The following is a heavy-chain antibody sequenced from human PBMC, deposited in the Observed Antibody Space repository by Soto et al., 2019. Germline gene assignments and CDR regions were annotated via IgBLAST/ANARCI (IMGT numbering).Heavy chain of an antibody. V-gene: IGHV1-69*13. J-gene: IGHJ6*02. Sequence: SVKVSCKASGGTFSSYAISWVRQAPGQGLEWMGGIIPIFGTANYAQKFQGRVTITADESTSTAYMELSSLRSEDTAVYYCARVNYDFWSGPHPYYYYGMDVWGQGTTVTVSS. D-gene: IGHD3-3*01. CDR1: GGTFSSYA. CDR3: ARVNYDFWSGPHPYYYYGMDV. CDR2: IIPIFGTA.